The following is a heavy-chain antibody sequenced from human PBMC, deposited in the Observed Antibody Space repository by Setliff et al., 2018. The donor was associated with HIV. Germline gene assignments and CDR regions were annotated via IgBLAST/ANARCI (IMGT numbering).Heavy chain of an antibody. Sequence: PSETLSLTCSVSGGSISTYYWSWIRQPPGKGLECIGYIYYSGSTNYSPSLMSRVTISVDTSKNQFSLNLSSVTAADTAVYYCASFGGYSSSWYVPYFYYMDVWGKGTTVTVSS. V-gene: IGHV4-59*08. CDR3: ASFGGYSSSWYVPYFYYMDV. D-gene: IGHD6-13*01. J-gene: IGHJ6*03. CDR2: IYYSGST. CDR1: GGSISTYY.